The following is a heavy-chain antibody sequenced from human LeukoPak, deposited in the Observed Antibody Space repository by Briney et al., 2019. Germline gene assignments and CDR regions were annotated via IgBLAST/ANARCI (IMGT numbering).Heavy chain of an antibody. Sequence: ESGPTLVNPTQTLTLTCTFSGFSLSTRGMCVSWIRQPPGKALEWLARIDWDDDKYYSTSLKTRLTISKDTSKNRVVLTMTNMDPVDTAAYYCARTPLISDDAFDIWGQGTMVTVSS. CDR3: ARTPLISDDAFDI. J-gene: IGHJ3*02. CDR1: GFSLSTRGMC. V-gene: IGHV2-70*11. CDR2: IDWDDDK.